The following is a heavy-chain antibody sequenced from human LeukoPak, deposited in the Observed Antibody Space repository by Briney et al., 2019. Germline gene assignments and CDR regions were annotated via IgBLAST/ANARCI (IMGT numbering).Heavy chain of an antibody. D-gene: IGHD1-26*01. V-gene: IGHV3-74*01. Sequence: SGGSLRLSCAASGFTFSSYWMPWVRQAPGKGLVWVSRISSDGSSTSYADSVKGRSTISRDNAKNTLHLQMDTLREEDTAVYYCARGGPYSASDYWGQGTLVTVSS. J-gene: IGHJ4*02. CDR2: ISSDGSST. CDR3: ARGGPYSASDY. CDR1: GFTFSSYW.